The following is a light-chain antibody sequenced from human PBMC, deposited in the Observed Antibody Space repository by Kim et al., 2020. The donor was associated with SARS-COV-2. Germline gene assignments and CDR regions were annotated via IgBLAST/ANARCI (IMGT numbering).Light chain of an antibody. CDR2: DAS. V-gene: IGKV1-33*01. J-gene: IGKJ4*01. CDR1: QDISSY. CDR3: QQYKSLPLT. Sequence: DIEMTQSPSSLSASIGDRVTITCRASQDISSYLTWYQQKAGKAPNLLINDASTLEIGVPQRFSGSGSGTDFSLTIASLQPEDVATYYCQQYKSLPLTFGGGTKVDIK.